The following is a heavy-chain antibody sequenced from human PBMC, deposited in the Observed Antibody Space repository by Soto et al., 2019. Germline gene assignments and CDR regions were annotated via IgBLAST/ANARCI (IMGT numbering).Heavy chain of an antibody. Sequence: GGSLRLSCAASGFNFGPFWMHWVRQVPGKGLEWVSHINSDGSTIVYADSVKGRFTISRDNSKSTLYLQMNSLRAEDTALYYCAKGISYYYYYGVDVWGQGTTVTVSS. CDR3: AKGISYYYYYGVDV. CDR1: GFNFGPFW. CDR2: INSDGSTI. V-gene: IGHV3-74*01. J-gene: IGHJ6*02.